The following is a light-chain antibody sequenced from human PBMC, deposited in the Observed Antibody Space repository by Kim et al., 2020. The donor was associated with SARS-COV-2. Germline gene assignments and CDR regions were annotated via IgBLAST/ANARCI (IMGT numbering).Light chain of an antibody. Sequence: EIVMTQSPATLSVSPGERATLSCRASHVVIDHLAWYQQKLGQAPRLLIYDVFNRATGIPARFSGSGSGTDFTLTITSLEPEDFAVYYCQQHTNFGQGTRLEIK. J-gene: IGKJ5*01. CDR3: QQHTN. V-gene: IGKV3-11*01. CDR1: HVVIDH. CDR2: DVF.